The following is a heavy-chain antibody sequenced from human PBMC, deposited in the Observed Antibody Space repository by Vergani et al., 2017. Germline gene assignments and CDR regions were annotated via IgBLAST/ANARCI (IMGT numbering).Heavy chain of an antibody. V-gene: IGHV3-7*01. J-gene: IGHJ1*01. CDR2: IKRDGTET. CDR3: ARISGGSAPYLHY. CDR1: GFTFGDYY. D-gene: IGHD2-15*01. Sequence: VQRLESGGGLVQPGGSLRLSCAASGFTFGDYYMAWIRLAPGKGRDWVASIKRDGTETFYVDSVKGRFTISRDNAKTTLYLQMNSLRDEDRGVYYCARISGGSAPYLHYWGQGTLVTVAS.